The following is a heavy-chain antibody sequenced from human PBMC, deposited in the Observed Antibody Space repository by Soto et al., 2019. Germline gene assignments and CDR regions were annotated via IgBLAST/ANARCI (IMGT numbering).Heavy chain of an antibody. CDR3: ARQIAAAGTGYYYYGMDV. J-gene: IGHJ6*02. D-gene: IGHD6-13*01. V-gene: IGHV4-39*01. Sequence: SETLSLTWTVSGGSISSSSYYWGWIRQPPGKGLEWIGSIYYSGSTYYNPSLKSRVTISVDTSKNQFSLKLSSVTAADTAVYYCARQIAAAGTGYYYYGMDVWGQGTTVTVSS. CDR1: GGSISSSSYY. CDR2: IYYSGST.